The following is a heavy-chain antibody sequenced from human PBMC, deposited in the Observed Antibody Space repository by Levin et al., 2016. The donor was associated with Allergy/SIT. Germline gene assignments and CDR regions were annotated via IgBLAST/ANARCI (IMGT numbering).Heavy chain of an antibody. Sequence: WIRQPPGKALEWLALIYWNDDKRYSPSLKSRLTITKDTSKNQVVLTMTNMDPVDTATYYCAHGYCSGDSCYAFGWFDPWGQGTLVTVSS. J-gene: IGHJ5*02. V-gene: IGHV2-5*01. D-gene: IGHD2-15*01. CDR3: AHGYCSGDSCYAFGWFDP. CDR2: IYWNDDK.